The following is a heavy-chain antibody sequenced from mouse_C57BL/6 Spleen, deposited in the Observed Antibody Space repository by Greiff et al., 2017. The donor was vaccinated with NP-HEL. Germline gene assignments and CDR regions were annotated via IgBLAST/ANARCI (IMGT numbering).Heavy chain of an antibody. CDR2: IDPETGGT. CDR1: GYTFTDYE. J-gene: IGHJ3*01. D-gene: IGHD4-1*01. V-gene: IGHV1-15*01. CDR3: TRRTGTEAWFAY. Sequence: VQLQQSGAELVRPGASVTLSCKASGYTFTDYEMHWVKQTPVHGLEWIGAIDPETGGTAYNQKFKGKAILTADKSSSTAYMELRSLTSEDSAVYYCTRRTGTEAWFAYWGQGTLVTVSA.